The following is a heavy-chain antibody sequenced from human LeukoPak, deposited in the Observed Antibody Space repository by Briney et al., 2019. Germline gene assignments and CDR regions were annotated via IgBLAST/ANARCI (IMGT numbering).Heavy chain of an antibody. CDR3: ARRASYYAMDV. V-gene: IGHV4-61*01. Sequence: SETLSLTCTVSGGSVRSGNYYWSWIRQPPGKGLEWIGYINYSGSANYNPSLKSRVTISVDTSKNMISLRLSSVAAADTAVYYCARRASYYAMDVWGHGTTVTVSS. CDR2: INYSGSA. CDR1: GGSVRSGNYY. J-gene: IGHJ6*02.